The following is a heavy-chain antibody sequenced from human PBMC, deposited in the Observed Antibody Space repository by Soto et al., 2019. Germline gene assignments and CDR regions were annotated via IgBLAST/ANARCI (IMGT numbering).Heavy chain of an antibody. CDR3: AGFWSGFPYYYYYGMDV. V-gene: IGHV3-74*01. CDR2: INSDGSST. CDR1: GFTFSSYW. Sequence: GGSLRLSCAASGFTFSSYWMHWVRQAPGKGLVWVSRINSDGSSTSYADSVKGRFTISRDNAKNTLYLQMNSLRAEDTAVYYCAGFWSGFPYYYYYGMDVWGQGTTVTVSS. D-gene: IGHD3-3*01. J-gene: IGHJ6*02.